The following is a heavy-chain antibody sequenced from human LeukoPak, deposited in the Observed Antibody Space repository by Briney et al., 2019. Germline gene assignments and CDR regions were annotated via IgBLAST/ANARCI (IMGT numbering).Heavy chain of an antibody. CDR1: GGTFSSYA. J-gene: IGHJ4*02. D-gene: IGHD6-19*01. Sequence: ASVKVSCKASGGTFSSYAISWVRQAPGQGLEWMGGIIPIFGTANYAQKSQGRVTITTDESTSTAYMELSSLRSEDTAVYYCATEQWLARGYFDYWGQGTLVTVSS. V-gene: IGHV1-69*05. CDR3: ATEQWLARGYFDY. CDR2: IIPIFGTA.